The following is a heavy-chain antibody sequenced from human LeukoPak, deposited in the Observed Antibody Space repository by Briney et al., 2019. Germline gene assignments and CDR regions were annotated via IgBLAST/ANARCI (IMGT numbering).Heavy chain of an antibody. CDR3: ARHSGYSYGYAYYYYYMDV. J-gene: IGHJ6*03. Sequence: PSETLSVTCTVSGGSTSSSSYYWGWIRQPPGEGLEWIGSIYYSGSTYYNPSLKSRVTISVDPSKNQFSLKLSSVTAADTAVYYCARHSGYSYGYAYYYYYMDVWGKGTTVTVSS. CDR1: GGSTSSSSYY. V-gene: IGHV4-39*01. D-gene: IGHD5-18*01. CDR2: IYYSGST.